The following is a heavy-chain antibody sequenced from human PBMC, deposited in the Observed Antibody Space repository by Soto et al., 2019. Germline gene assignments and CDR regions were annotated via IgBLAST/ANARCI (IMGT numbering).Heavy chain of an antibody. D-gene: IGHD6-13*01. J-gene: IGHJ5*02. CDR2: INAGNGNT. V-gene: IGHV1-3*05. CDR1: GCTFTSHA. CDR3: ARDGIAAAGTSRFDP. Sequence: QVQLVQSGAEEKKPGASVKVSCKASGCTFTSHAMHWVRQAPGQRLEWMGWINAGNGNTKYSHKFQGRVTITTETSASTAYMELSSLRSEDTAVYYCARDGIAAAGTSRFDPWGQGTLVTVSS.